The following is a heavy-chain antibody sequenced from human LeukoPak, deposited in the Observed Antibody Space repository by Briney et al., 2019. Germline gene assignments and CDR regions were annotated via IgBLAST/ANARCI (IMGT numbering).Heavy chain of an antibody. CDR3: SLLAVASPQDY. V-gene: IGHV3-48*03. Sequence: QPGGSLRLSCAASGFTFSTYEMHWVPHAPGKGGEWVSDISSSSSTVYYADSVKGRFTTSRDNAKNFLYLQMHSLRAEDTAVYYCSLLAVASPQDYWGQGTLVTVSS. D-gene: IGHD6-19*01. CDR1: GFTFSTYE. CDR2: ISSSSSTV. J-gene: IGHJ4*02.